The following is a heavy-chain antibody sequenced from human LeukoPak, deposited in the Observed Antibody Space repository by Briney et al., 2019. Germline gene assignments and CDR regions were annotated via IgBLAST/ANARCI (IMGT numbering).Heavy chain of an antibody. V-gene: IGHV4-61*01. CDR2: IYYSGST. CDR3: ARERCSGYLNYYYYYGMDV. J-gene: IGHJ6*02. CDR1: GGSVSSGSYY. D-gene: IGHD5-12*01. Sequence: SETLSLTCTVSGGSVSSGSYYWSWIRQPPGKGLEWIGYIYYSGSTNYNPSLKSRVTISVDTSKNQFSLKLSSVTAADTAVYYCARERCSGYLNYYYYYGMDVWGQGTTVTVSS.